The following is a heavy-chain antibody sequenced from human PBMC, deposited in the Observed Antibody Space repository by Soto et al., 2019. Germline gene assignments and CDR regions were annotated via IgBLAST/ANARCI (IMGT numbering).Heavy chain of an antibody. CDR2: IIPILGIA. CDR1: GGTFSSYT. CDR3: AICSGGSCYSAGY. V-gene: IGHV1-69*02. D-gene: IGHD2-15*01. Sequence: QVQLVQSGAEVKKPGSSVKVSCKASGGTFSSYTISWVRQAPGQGLEWMGRIIPILGIANYAQKFQGRVTIAADKSTSTAYMELSSLRSEDTAVYYCAICSGGSCYSAGYWGQGTLVTVSS. J-gene: IGHJ4*02.